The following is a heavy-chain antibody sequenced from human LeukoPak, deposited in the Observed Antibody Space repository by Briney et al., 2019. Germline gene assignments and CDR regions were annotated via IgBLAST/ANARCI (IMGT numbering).Heavy chain of an antibody. CDR1: GFTVSSNY. CDR3: ARDQGRHRRTYGMDV. D-gene: IGHD2-15*01. J-gene: IGHJ6*02. CDR2: IYSGGST. Sequence: PGGSLRLSCAASGFTVSSNYMSWVRQAPGKGLEWVSVIYSGGSTYYADSVKGRFTVSRDNAKNSLYLQMNSLRAEDTAVYYCARDQGRHRRTYGMDVWGQGTTVTVSS. V-gene: IGHV3-53*01.